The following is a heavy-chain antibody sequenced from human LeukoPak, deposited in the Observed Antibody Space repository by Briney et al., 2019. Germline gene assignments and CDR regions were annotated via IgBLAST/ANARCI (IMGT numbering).Heavy chain of an antibody. CDR2: ISAYNGNT. CDR1: GYTFTSYG. V-gene: IGHV1-18*01. J-gene: IGHJ6*03. D-gene: IGHD1-14*01. Sequence: ASVKVSCKASGYTFTSYGISWVRQAPGQGLEWMGWISAYNGNTNYAQKFQGRVTITADESTSTAYMELSSLRSEDTAVYYCARGLVWDYYYYYMDVWGKGTTVTISS. CDR3: ARGLVWDYYYYYMDV.